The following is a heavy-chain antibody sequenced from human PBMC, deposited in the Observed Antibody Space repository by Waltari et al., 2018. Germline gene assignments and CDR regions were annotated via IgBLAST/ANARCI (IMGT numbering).Heavy chain of an antibody. CDR2: IFYSGST. V-gene: IGHV4-39*07. J-gene: IGHJ3*02. CDR3: ARAQILLWFGDAFDI. CDR1: GGSISSTSYY. D-gene: IGHD3-10*01. Sequence: QLQLQESGPGLVKHSETLSLTCTVPGGSISSTSYYWGWIRQPPGKGLEWIGNIFYSGSTYYNPSLKSRVTLSVDTSKNQFSLKLNSVTAADTAVYYCARAQILLWFGDAFDIWGQGTMVTVSS.